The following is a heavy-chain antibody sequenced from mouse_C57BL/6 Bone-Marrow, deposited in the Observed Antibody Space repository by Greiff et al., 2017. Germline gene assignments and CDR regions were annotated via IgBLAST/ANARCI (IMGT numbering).Heavy chain of an antibody. CDR3: ASDTTVVPYWYFDV. D-gene: IGHD1-1*01. CDR1: GYTFTSYW. Sequence: QVQLQQPGAELVKPGASVKLSCKASGYTFTSYWMQWVKQRPGQGLEWIGEIDPSDSYTNYNQKFKGKATLTVDTSSSTAYMQLSSLTSEDSAVYYGASDTTVVPYWYFDVWGTGTTVTVSS. CDR2: IDPSDSYT. V-gene: IGHV1-50*01. J-gene: IGHJ1*03.